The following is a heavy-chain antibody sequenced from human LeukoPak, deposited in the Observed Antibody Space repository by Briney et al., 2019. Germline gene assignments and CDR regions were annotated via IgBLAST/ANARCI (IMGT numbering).Heavy chain of an antibody. CDR3: ARDRGRWDLHD. D-gene: IGHD1-26*01. Sequence: GGSLRLSCAASGFTVSSYYMNWVRQAPGKGLEGVSVIYSGGTTHYADSVRGRFSISRHNSKNTLYLQMNSLRTEDTAVYYCARDRGRWDLHDWGQGTLVTVSS. CDR2: IYSGGTT. V-gene: IGHV3-53*04. J-gene: IGHJ4*02. CDR1: GFTVSSYY.